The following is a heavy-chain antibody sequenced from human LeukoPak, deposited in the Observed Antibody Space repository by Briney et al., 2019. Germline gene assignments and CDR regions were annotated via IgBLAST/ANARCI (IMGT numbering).Heavy chain of an antibody. CDR3: ASSAQTYSPPFDY. Sequence: HPGGSLRLSCTASGFIFSHYGMHWVRQAPGKGLEWVAVIQNDASTRNYVDSVKGRFTISRDNSENTVFLQMDSLRVEDTAVYYCASSAQTYSPPFDYWGQGTLVTVSS. V-gene: IGHV3-33*05. D-gene: IGHD2-15*01. J-gene: IGHJ4*02. CDR2: IQNDASTR. CDR1: GFIFSHYG.